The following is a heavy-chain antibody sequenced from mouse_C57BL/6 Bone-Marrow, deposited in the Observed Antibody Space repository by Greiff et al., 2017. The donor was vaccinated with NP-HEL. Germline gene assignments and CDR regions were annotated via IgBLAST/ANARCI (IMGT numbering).Heavy chain of an antibody. CDR1: GYTFTSYW. CDR2: FSPGCGST. CDR3: ARGGDVYFDY. J-gene: IGHJ2*01. D-gene: IGHD3-3*01. V-gene: IGHV1-55*01. Sequence: QVQLQQPGAELVKPGASVKMSCKASGYTFTSYWITWVKQRPGQGLELIGDFSPGCGSTNSNEKFKSKATLTVDTSSSPAYMQVNSLTTEASAVYYCARGGDVYFDYWGQGTTLTVSS.